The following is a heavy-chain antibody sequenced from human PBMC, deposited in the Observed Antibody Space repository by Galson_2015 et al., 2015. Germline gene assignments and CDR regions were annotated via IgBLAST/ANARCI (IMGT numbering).Heavy chain of an antibody. Sequence: SLRLSCAASGFTFSSYVMSWVRQAPGKGLEWVSVISGSGGSTYYADSVKGRFTISRDNSMNTLYLQMNSLRAEDTAVYYCAKHSPTPSYYFDYSGRGTLVTVSS. J-gene: IGHJ4*02. V-gene: IGHV3-23*01. CDR1: GFTFSSYV. D-gene: IGHD1-26*01. CDR2: ISGSGGST. CDR3: AKHSPTPSYYFDY.